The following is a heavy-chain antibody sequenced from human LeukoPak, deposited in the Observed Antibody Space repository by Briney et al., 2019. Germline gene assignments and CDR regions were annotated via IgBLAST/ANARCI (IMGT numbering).Heavy chain of an antibody. CDR2: IYYSGST. CDR3: ARDTPVYGSGPFFDY. J-gene: IGHJ4*02. V-gene: IGHV4-59*01. D-gene: IGHD3-10*01. Sequence: SETLSLTCTVSGGSISSYYWSWIRQPPGKGLEWIGYIYYSGSTNYNPSLKSRVTISVDTSKNQFSLKLSPVTAADTAVCYCARDTPVYGSGPFFDYWGQGTLVTVSS. CDR1: GGSISSYY.